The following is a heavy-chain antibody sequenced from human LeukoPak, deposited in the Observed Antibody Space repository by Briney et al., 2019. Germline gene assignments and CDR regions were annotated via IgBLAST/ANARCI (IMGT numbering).Heavy chain of an antibody. V-gene: IGHV3-43*02. J-gene: IGHJ4*02. D-gene: IGHD6-13*01. CDR2: ISGDGGTT. Sequence: PGGSLRLSCTASGFTFDDYAMHWVRQAPAKGLEWVSVISGDGGTTDYADSVKGRFTISRDNRRNSLYLHMNSLRTEDTALYFCAKVYVGSWYAYDHWGQGTLVTVSS. CDR3: AKVYVGSWYAYDH. CDR1: GFTFDDYA.